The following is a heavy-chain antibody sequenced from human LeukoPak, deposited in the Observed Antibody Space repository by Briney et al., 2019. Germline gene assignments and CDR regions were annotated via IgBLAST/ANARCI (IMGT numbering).Heavy chain of an antibody. CDR3: AKLLWTLRYFDY. CDR2: IGGGGGST. CDR1: GFTFSSYG. Sequence: GGSLRLSCAASGFTFSSYGMHWVRQAPGKGLEWVSAIGGGGGSTYYADSVRGRFTISRDNSKNMLYLQMNSLRAEDTAVYYCAKLLWTLRYFDYWGQGTLVTVSS. V-gene: IGHV3-23*01. J-gene: IGHJ4*02. D-gene: IGHD3-9*01.